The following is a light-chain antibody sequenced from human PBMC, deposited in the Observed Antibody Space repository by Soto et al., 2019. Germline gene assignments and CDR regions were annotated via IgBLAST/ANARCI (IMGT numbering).Light chain of an antibody. V-gene: IGKV1-5*03. Sequence: DIQMTQSPSTLSASVGDRVTITCRASQSISSWLAWYQQKPGRAPRLLIYKTSNLESGVPSRFSGSGFGTEFSLTISSLQPDDFAAYYCQYYHNFSPWTFGQGTNVEIK. CDR3: QYYHNFSPWT. J-gene: IGKJ1*01. CDR1: QSISSW. CDR2: KTS.